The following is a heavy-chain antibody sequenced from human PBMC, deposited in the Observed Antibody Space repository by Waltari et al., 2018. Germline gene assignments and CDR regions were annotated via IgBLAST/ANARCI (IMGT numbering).Heavy chain of an antibody. CDR3: ARECWMGNYYYGMDV. CDR1: GGSISSHY. Sequence: QVQLQESGPGLVKPSETLSLTCTVSGGSISSHYWSWIRQTPGKGLEWIGYIYYSVSTNNNPTLKRRVTISVDTSKNQFSLKLSSVTAADTAVYYCARECWMGNYYYGMDVWGQGTTVTVSS. V-gene: IGHV4-59*11. J-gene: IGHJ6*02. CDR2: IYYSVST. D-gene: IGHD1-26*01.